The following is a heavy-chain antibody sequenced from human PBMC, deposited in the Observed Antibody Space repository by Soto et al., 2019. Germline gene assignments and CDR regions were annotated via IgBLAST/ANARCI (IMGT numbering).Heavy chain of an antibody. CDR1: GFTFSSYG. V-gene: IGHV3-30*03. CDR2: ISYDGSNK. J-gene: IGHJ6*02. D-gene: IGHD3-22*01. Sequence: PGGSLGLSCAASGFTFSSYGMHWVRQAPGKGLEWVAVISYDGSNKYYADSVKGRFTISRDNSKNTLYLQMSGLRDEDRAVYYCASYYYDSSGYDGMDVWGQGTKVSVSS. CDR3: ASYYYDSSGYDGMDV.